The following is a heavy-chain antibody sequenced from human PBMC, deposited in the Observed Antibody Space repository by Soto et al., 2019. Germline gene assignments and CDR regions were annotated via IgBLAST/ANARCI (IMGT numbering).Heavy chain of an antibody. CDR3: ARQSGPRCFVY. CDR2: ISETGGSA. D-gene: IGHD1-26*01. Sequence: EVQLLESGGGLVQPGGSLRLSCAASGFNLGSYVMNWVRQAPGKGLEWVSSISETGGSAYYVDSVKGRFTVSRDNSKNTLYLQMNNLTGDDTAKYYCARQSGPRCFVYWGQGTLVTVSS. V-gene: IGHV3-23*01. J-gene: IGHJ4*02. CDR1: GFNLGSYV.